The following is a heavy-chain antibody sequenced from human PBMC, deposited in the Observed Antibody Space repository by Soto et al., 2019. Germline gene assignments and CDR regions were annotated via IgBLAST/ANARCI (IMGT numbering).Heavy chain of an antibody. V-gene: IGHV3-33*01. Sequence: QVQLVESGGGVVQPGRSLRLSCAASGFTFSSYGMHWVRQAPGKGLEWVAVIWYDGSNKYYADSVKGRFTISRDNSKNTLYLQMNSLSAEDTAVYYCARGIRSTAAFDIWGQGTMVTVSS. J-gene: IGHJ3*02. D-gene: IGHD4-17*01. CDR1: GFTFSSYG. CDR3: ARGIRSTAAFDI. CDR2: IWYDGSNK.